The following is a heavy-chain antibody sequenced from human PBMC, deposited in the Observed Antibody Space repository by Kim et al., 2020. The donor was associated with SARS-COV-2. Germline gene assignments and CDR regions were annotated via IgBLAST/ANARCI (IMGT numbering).Heavy chain of an antibody. CDR2: GTT. CDR3: TTGVAATNI. J-gene: IGHJ3*02. Sequence: GTTDDAATVKGRFTISRDDSKNTLYLQMTSLKTEDTALYYCTTGVAATNIWGQGTMVTISS. V-gene: IGHV3-15*01. D-gene: IGHD1-26*01.